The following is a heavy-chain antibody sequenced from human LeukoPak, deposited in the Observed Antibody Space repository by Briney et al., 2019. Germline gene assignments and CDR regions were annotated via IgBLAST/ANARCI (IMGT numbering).Heavy chain of an antibody. CDR1: GGSISSGGYY. V-gene: IGHV4-30-2*01. J-gene: IGHJ3*02. CDR2: IYHSGST. CDR3: ARRSSGYYYGGAFDI. Sequence: SETLSLTYTVSGGSISSGGYYWSWIRQPPGKGLEWIGYIYHSGSTYYNPSLKSRVTISVDRSKNQFSLKLSSVTAADTAVYYCARRSSGYYYGGAFDIWGQGTMVTVSS. D-gene: IGHD3-22*01.